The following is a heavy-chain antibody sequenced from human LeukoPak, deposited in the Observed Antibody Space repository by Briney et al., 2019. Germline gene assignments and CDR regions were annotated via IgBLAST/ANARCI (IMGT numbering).Heavy chain of an antibody. J-gene: IGHJ3*02. CDR3: AAQWLVRVNI. CDR1: GFTFSSYS. D-gene: IGHD6-19*01. CDR2: ISSSSTSI. V-gene: IGHV3-21*01. Sequence: GGSLRLSCAASGFTFSSYSVNWVRQAPGKGLEWVSSISSSSTSIFYADSVKGRFTISRDNAKNSLYLQMNSLRAEDTAVYYCAAQWLVRVNIWGQGTMVTVSS.